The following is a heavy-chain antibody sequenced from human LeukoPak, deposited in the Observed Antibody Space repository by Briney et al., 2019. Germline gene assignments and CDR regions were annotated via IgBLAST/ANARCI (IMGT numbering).Heavy chain of an antibody. CDR3: AREEKYYYDSSGYLD. Sequence: GASVKVSCKTSGYTFTDYYMHWVRQAPGQGLEWMGRINPNSGDTNYAQKFQGRVTMTRDTSISIAYMELTRLRSDDAAVYYCAREEKYYYDSSGYLDWGQGTLVTVSS. D-gene: IGHD3-22*01. V-gene: IGHV1-2*06. CDR1: GYTFTDYY. J-gene: IGHJ4*02. CDR2: INPNSGDT.